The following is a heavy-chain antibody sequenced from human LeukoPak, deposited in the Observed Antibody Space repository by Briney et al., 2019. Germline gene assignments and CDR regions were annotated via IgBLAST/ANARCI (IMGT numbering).Heavy chain of an antibody. V-gene: IGHV3-21*01. CDR1: GFTFSSYA. J-gene: IGHJ4*02. CDR2: ISSSSSYI. Sequence: GGSLRLSCAASGFTFSSYAMSWVRQAPGKGLEWVSSISSSSSYIYYADSVKGRFTISRDNSKNTLYLQMNSLRADDTAVYYCAGSLAYCGGDCRLGDYWGQGTLVTVSS. D-gene: IGHD2-21*02. CDR3: AGSLAYCGGDCRLGDY.